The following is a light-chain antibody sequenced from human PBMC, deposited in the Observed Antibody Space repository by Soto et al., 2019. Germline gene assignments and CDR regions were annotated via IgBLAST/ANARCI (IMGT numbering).Light chain of an antibody. CDR2: GPS. J-gene: IGKJ4*01. CDR1: QSVNNNY. CDR3: QQFGGSPPVT. V-gene: IGKV3-20*01. Sequence: EIVLTQSPDTLSLSPGERATLSCRASQSVNNNYLAWYQQKPGQAPKLLIYGPSTRATGIPDRFSGSGSGTDFTLTISRLEPEDFAVYYCQQFGGSPPVTFGGGTKVEIK.